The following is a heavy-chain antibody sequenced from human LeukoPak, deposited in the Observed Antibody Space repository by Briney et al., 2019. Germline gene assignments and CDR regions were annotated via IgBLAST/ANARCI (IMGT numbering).Heavy chain of an antibody. CDR1: GGTFSSYA. Sequence: SVKVSCKASGGTFSSYAISWVRQAPGQGLEWMGGIIPIFGTANYAQKFQGRVTTTADESTSTAYMELSSLRSEDTAVYYCATQGRGEQLVEYYFDYWGQGTLVTVSS. J-gene: IGHJ4*02. D-gene: IGHD6-13*01. V-gene: IGHV1-69*13. CDR3: ATQGRGEQLVEYYFDY. CDR2: IIPIFGTA.